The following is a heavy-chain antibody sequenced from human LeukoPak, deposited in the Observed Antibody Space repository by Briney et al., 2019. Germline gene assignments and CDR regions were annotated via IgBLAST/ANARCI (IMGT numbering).Heavy chain of an antibody. V-gene: IGHV4-59*01. D-gene: IGHD1-26*01. CDR3: AREGGYSGSYFDY. J-gene: IGHJ4*02. CDR2: IYYSGST. CDR1: GGSISSYY. Sequence: SETLSLTCTVSGGSISSYYWSWIRQPPGKGLEWIGYIYYSGSTNYNPSLKSRVAISVDTSKNQFSLKLSSVTAADTAVYYCAREGGYSGSYFDYWGQGTLVTVSS.